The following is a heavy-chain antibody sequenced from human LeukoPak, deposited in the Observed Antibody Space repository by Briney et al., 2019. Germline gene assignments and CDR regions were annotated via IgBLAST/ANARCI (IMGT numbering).Heavy chain of an antibody. CDR1: GYTFTDHF. Sequence: ASVKVSCKASGYTFTDHFMHWMRQAPGQGLEWMGEINPYNGDTKYARRFQGRVTMTRDTSISTAYMELSRLRSDDTAVYYCARGSSQLVAFDIWGQGTMVTVSS. J-gene: IGHJ3*02. CDR2: INPYNGDT. CDR3: ARGSSQLVAFDI. V-gene: IGHV1-2*02. D-gene: IGHD6-13*01.